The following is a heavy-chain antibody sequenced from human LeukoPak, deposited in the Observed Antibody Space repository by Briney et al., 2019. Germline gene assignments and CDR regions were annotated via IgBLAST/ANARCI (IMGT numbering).Heavy chain of an antibody. Sequence: PSETLSLTCTVSGGSISSYYWSWIRQPPGKGLEWIGYIYYSGSTNYNPSLKSRVTISVDTSKNQFSLKLSSVTAADTAVYYCARYDSSGYVNNWFDPWGQGTLVTVSS. J-gene: IGHJ5*02. CDR3: ARYDSSGYVNNWFDP. CDR2: IYYSGST. D-gene: IGHD3-22*01. V-gene: IGHV4-59*08. CDR1: GGSISSYY.